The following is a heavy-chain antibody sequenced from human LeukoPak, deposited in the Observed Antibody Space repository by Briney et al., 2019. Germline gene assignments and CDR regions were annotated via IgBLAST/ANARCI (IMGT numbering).Heavy chain of an antibody. CDR3: ARAKRRITMIVVVITGYYFDY. V-gene: IGHV1-8*01. CDR1: GYTFTSYD. Sequence: ASVKVSCKASGYTFTSYDINWVRQATGQGLEWMGGMNPNSGNTGYAQKFQGRVTMTRNTSISTAYMELSSLRSEDTAVYYCARAKRRITMIVVVITGYYFDYWGQGTLVTVSS. D-gene: IGHD3-22*01. J-gene: IGHJ4*02. CDR2: MNPNSGNT.